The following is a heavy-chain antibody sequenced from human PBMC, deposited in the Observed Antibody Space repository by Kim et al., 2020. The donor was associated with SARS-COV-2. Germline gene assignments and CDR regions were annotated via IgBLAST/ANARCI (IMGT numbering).Heavy chain of an antibody. CDR1: GGSISSYY. CDR3: ASLIAAAGKGRAEYFQH. CDR2: IYYSGST. Sequence: SETLSLTCTVSGGSISSYYWSWIRQPPGKGLEWIGYIYYSGSTNYNPSLKSRVTISVDTSKNQFSLKLSSVTAADTAVYYCASLIAAAGKGRAEYFQHWGQGTLVTVSS. V-gene: IGHV4-59*01. J-gene: IGHJ1*01. D-gene: IGHD6-13*01.